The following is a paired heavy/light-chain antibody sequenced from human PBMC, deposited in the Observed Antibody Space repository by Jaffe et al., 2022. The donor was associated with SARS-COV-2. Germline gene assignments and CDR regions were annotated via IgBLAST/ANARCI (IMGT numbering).Heavy chain of an antibody. CDR1: GFTFSNYA. J-gene: IGHJ5*01. Sequence: EVQLLESGGGLVQPGGSLRLSCAASGFTFSNYALSWVRQAPGKGLEWVSGIGGGGRGTSYAGSVKGRFTISRDNSKNTLYLQMNSLRVEDTAVYYCAKSGSAWTSGDRFFDFWGQGTLVTVSS. D-gene: IGHD6-19*01. V-gene: IGHV3-23*01. CDR3: AKSGSAWTSGDRFFDF. CDR2: IGGGGRGT.
Light chain of an antibody. CDR2: GAS. V-gene: IGKV3-20*01. CDR3: QQYGTSPLT. Sequence: EIVLTQSPGTLSLSPGERATLSCRASQSISSTYLAWYQQKPGQAPRLLIYGASNRATGIPDRFSGSGSGTDFTLTISRLEPEDFAVYYCQQYGTSPLTFGGGTKVEI. J-gene: IGKJ4*01. CDR1: QSISSTY.